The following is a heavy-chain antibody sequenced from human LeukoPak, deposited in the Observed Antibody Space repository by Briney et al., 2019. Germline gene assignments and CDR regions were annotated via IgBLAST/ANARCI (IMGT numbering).Heavy chain of an antibody. V-gene: IGHV3-11*04. D-gene: IGHD4-17*01. J-gene: IGHJ4*02. Sequence: GGSLRLSCTGSGFTFSDYFMTWIRQAPGKGLEYISFITSSGASTYYADSVKGRFTISRDNAKNSLYLQVDSLRAEDTAVYYCARGDEGDTTVLRGGYFDYWGQGTLVTVSS. CDR2: ITSSGAST. CDR3: ARGDEGDTTVLRGGYFDY. CDR1: GFTFSDYF.